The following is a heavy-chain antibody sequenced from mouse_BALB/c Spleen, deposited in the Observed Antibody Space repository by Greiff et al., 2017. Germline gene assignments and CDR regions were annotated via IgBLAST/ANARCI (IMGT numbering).Heavy chain of an antibody. CDR3: ARKNGSSYRLTY. V-gene: IGHV5-17*02. J-gene: IGHJ3*01. D-gene: IGHD1-1*01. Sequence: DVKLVESGGGLVQPGGSRKLSCAASGFTFSSFGMHWVRQAPEKGLEWVAYISSGSSTIYYADTVKGRFTISRDNPKNTLFLQMTSLRSEDTAMYYCARKNGSSYRLTYWGQGTLVTVSA. CDR2: ISSGSSTI. CDR1: GFTFSSFG.